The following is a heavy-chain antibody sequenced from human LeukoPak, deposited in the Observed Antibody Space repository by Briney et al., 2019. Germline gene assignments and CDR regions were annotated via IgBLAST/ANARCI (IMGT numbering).Heavy chain of an antibody. CDR3: AAHLQNWGPFDY. Sequence: ASLKVSCKASAYTFTGYYMHWVRQAPGQGLEWMGTINPSGTSTNYAQKFQGRVTMTRDTSTSTVYIELSGLRSEDTAVCYCAAHLQNWGPFDYWGQGTLVTVSS. CDR2: INPSGTST. V-gene: IGHV1-46*03. D-gene: IGHD7-27*01. CDR1: AYTFTGYY. J-gene: IGHJ4*02.